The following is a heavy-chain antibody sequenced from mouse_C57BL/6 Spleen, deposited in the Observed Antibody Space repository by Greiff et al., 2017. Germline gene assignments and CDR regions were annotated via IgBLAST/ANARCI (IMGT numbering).Heavy chain of an antibody. J-gene: IGHJ1*03. CDR2: INYDGSST. V-gene: IGHV5-16*01. Sequence: EVTLVESEGGLVQPGSSMKLSCTASGFTFSDYYMAWVRQVPEKGLEWVANINYDGSSTYYLDSLKSRFIISRDNAKNILYLQMSSLKSEDTATYYCARDGYYLYWYFDVWGTGTTVTVSS. CDR3: ARDGYYLYWYFDV. D-gene: IGHD2-3*01. CDR1: GFTFSDYY.